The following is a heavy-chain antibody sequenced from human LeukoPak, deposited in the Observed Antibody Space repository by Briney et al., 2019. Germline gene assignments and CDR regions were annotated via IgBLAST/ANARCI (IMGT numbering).Heavy chain of an antibody. J-gene: IGHJ4*02. D-gene: IGHD3-10*01. V-gene: IGHV3-33*06. CDR2: ILSDGSKE. Sequence: GGSLRLSCAASGFTFSSYGMHWVRQAPGKGLEWVAVILSDGSKEFYTDSVKGRFTISRDNFKNTLYLQMNSLRAEGTAVYYCAKDPQYYGDQPSPLLDYSGQGTLVTVSS. CDR3: AKDPQYYGDQPSPLLDY. CDR1: GFTFSSYG.